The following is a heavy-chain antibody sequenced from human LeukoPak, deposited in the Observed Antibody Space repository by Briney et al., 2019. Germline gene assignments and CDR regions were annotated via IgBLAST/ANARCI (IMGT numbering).Heavy chain of an antibody. CDR1: GGSISSSSYY. CDR3: ARVSRGVTVPFGNAFDI. J-gene: IGHJ3*02. Sequence: SETLSLTCTVSGGSISSSSYYWGWIRQPPGKGLEWIGSIYYSGSTYYNPSLKSRVTISVDTSKNQFSLKLSSVTAADTAVYYCARVSRGVTVPFGNAFDIWGQGTMVTVSS. CDR2: IYYSGST. D-gene: IGHD3-10*01. V-gene: IGHV4-39*07.